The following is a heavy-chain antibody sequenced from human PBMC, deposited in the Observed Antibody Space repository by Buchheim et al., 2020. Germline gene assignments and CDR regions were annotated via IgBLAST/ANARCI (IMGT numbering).Heavy chain of an antibody. Sequence: QVQLVESGGGVVQPGRSLRLSCAASGFTFSSYGMHWVRQAPGKGLEWVAVISYDGSNKYYADSVKGRFTISRDNSKNTLYLQMNSLRAEDTAVYYCARPASMISYYFDYWGQGTL. CDR1: GFTFSSYG. CDR3: ARPASMISYYFDY. J-gene: IGHJ4*02. CDR2: ISYDGSNK. V-gene: IGHV3-30*03. D-gene: IGHD2-2*01.